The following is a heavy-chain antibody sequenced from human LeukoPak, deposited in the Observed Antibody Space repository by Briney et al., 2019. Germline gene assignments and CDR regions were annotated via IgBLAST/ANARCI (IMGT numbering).Heavy chain of an antibody. CDR3: ARRHLGYCSSTSCLSTKRAFDI. J-gene: IGHJ3*02. D-gene: IGHD2-2*01. Sequence: PSETLSLTCTVSGGSISSSSYYWGWIRQPPGKGLEWIGSIYYSRSTYYNPSLKSRVTISVDTSKNQFSLKLSSVTAADTAVYYCARRHLGYCSSTSCLSTKRAFDIWGQGTMVTVSS. CDR2: IYYSRST. CDR1: GGSISSSSYY. V-gene: IGHV4-39*01.